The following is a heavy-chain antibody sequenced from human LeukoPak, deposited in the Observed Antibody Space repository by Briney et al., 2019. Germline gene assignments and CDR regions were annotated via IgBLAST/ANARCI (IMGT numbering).Heavy chain of an antibody. Sequence: PGGSLRLSCAASGFTFSNYGMHWVRQAPGKGLEWVAVIWNGGTNKNYADSVKDRFTISRDNSKNTLYLQMNNLRAEDTAVYYCARDEGADARMDVWGQGTTVSVSS. CDR1: GFTFSNYG. V-gene: IGHV3-33*01. D-gene: IGHD1-26*01. CDR2: IWNGGTNK. J-gene: IGHJ6*02. CDR3: ARDEGADARMDV.